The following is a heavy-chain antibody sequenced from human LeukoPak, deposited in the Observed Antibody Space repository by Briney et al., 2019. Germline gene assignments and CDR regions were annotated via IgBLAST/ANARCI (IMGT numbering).Heavy chain of an antibody. CDR3: ARDKIAAAGTDYYYGMDV. D-gene: IGHD6-13*01. V-gene: IGHV3-23*01. CDR2: IGASGGTT. J-gene: IGHJ6*02. Sequence: GGSLRLSCAGSGFTFSNYAMTWVRQAPGKGLEWVSVIGASGGTTYYADSVKGRFTISRDNAKNSLYLQMNSLRAEDTAVYYCARDKIAAAGTDYYYGMDVWGQGTTVTVSS. CDR1: GFTFSNYA.